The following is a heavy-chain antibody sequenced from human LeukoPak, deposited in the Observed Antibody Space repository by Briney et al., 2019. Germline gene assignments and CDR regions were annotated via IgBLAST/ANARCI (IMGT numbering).Heavy chain of an antibody. CDR1: GFTFSNYA. CDR3: AKEGGGDSSGWYYFDY. D-gene: IGHD6-19*01. J-gene: IGHJ4*02. CDR2: ISGSGGST. Sequence: PGGSLRLSCAAPGFTFSNYAMGWVRQAPGKGLEWVSAISGSGGSTYYADSVKGRFTISRDNSKNTLYLQMNSLRAEDTAVYYCAKEGGGDSSGWYYFDYWGQGTLVTVSS. V-gene: IGHV3-23*01.